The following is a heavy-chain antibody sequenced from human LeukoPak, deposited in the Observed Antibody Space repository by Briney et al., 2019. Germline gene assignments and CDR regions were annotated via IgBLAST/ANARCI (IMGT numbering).Heavy chain of an antibody. D-gene: IGHD6-6*01. CDR3: ARQGSYTTSSFDY. Sequence: GESLQISCTASGYIFTSYWITWVRQVPGKGLEWMGKFVPGDSSTNYSPSFHGHVTISGDKSISTAYLQWNSLKASDTAMYYCARQGSYTTSSFDYWGQGTLVTVSS. V-gene: IGHV5-10-1*01. J-gene: IGHJ4*02. CDR2: FVPGDSST. CDR1: GYIFTSYW.